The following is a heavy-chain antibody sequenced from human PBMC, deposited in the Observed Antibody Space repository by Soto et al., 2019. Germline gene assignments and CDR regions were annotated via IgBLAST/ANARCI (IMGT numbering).Heavy chain of an antibody. V-gene: IGHV4-31*03. CDR2: IYYSGST. Sequence: QVQLQESGPGLVKPSQTLSLTCTVSGGSISSGGYYWSWIRQHPGKGLEWIGYIYYSGSTYYNPSLKSRVTISVDTSKNQFSLKLSSVTAADTAVYYCARGFNSDCGGDCRLPWPYYFDYWGQGTLVTVSS. CDR1: GGSISSGGYY. D-gene: IGHD2-21*02. J-gene: IGHJ4*02. CDR3: ARGFNSDCGGDCRLPWPYYFDY.